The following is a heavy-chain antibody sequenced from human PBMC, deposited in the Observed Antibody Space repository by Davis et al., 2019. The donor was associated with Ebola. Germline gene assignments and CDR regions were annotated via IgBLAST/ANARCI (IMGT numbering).Heavy chain of an antibody. V-gene: IGHV4-30-4*01. CDR1: GGSISSGDYY. J-gene: IGHJ4*02. CDR3: ARVDSPAANDFWSGYATFDY. D-gene: IGHD3-3*01. CDR2: IYYSGST. Sequence: PSETLSLTCTVSGGSISSGDYYWSWIRQPPGKGLEWIGYIYYSGSTYYNPSLKSRVTISVDTSKNQFSLKLSSVTPADTAVYYCARVDSPAANDFWSGYATFDYWGQGTLVTVSS.